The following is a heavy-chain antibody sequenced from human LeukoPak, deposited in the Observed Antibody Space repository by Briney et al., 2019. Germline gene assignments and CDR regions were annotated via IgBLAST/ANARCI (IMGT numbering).Heavy chain of an antibody. V-gene: IGHV3-23*01. CDR1: GFTFSGYA. CDR2: ISGGGGST. D-gene: IGHD4-11*01. CDR3: AKDSSNYDS. J-gene: IGHJ5*01. Sequence: GGSLRLSCAASGFTFSGYAMSWVRQAPGKGLEWVSAISGGGGSTYYADTVKGRFAISRDNSKKTLYLQMNSLRAEDTAVYYCAKDSSNYDSWGQGTLVTVSS.